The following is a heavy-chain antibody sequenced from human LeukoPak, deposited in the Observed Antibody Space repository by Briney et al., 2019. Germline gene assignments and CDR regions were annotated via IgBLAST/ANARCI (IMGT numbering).Heavy chain of an antibody. J-gene: IGHJ4*02. CDR1: GGSISSSSHY. CDR2: IYYSGIT. Sequence: SETLSLTCTVSGGSISSSSHYWGWIRQPPGKGLEWIGSIYYSGITYYNPSLRSRVTISVDTSKNQFSLKLSSVTATDTAVYYCHFKYCSSSTCFYYFDYRGQGTLVTVSS. D-gene: IGHD2-2*01. V-gene: IGHV4-39*01. CDR3: HFKYCSSSTCFYYFDY.